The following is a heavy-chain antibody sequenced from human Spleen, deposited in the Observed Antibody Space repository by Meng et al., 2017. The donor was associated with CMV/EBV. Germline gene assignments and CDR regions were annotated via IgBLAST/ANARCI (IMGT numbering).Heavy chain of an antibody. J-gene: IGHJ4*02. CDR3: AREHIIATGTASDY. CDR1: GSLSSGGYY. D-gene: IGHD6-13*01. V-gene: IGHV4-31*02. CDR2: IYYNGRST. Sequence: GSLSSGGYYWSWIRQHPGKGLEWLGYIYYNGRSTYYNPSLKSRLIISVDTSKNQFSLKLSSVTAADTAVYYCAREHIIATGTASDYWGQGTLVTVSS.